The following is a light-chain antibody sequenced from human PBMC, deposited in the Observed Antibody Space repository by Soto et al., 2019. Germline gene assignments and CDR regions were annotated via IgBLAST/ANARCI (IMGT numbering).Light chain of an antibody. Sequence: QPVLTQPASVSGSPGQSITISCTGTSSDVGAYNYVSWYQQHPGKAPKLMIYDVSNRPSGVSNRFSGSKSGNTASLTISGLQAEDEADYYCSSYTRSSPLLFGGGTKVTVL. V-gene: IGLV2-14*01. CDR2: DVS. CDR3: SSYTRSSPLL. J-gene: IGLJ2*01. CDR1: SSDVGAYNY.